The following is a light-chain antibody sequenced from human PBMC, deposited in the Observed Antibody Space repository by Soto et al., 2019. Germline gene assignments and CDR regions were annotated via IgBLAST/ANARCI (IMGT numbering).Light chain of an antibody. V-gene: IGLV2-14*01. CDR2: DVS. J-gene: IGLJ1*01. CDR1: SSDVGGYNY. Sequence: LTQPASVSGSPGQSITISCTGTSSDVGGYNYVSWYQQHPGKAPKFIIYDVSNRPSGVSNRFSGSKSGDTASLTISGLQAEDEADYYCSSYTTSNTRQVVFGTGTKVTVL. CDR3: SSYTTSNTRQVV.